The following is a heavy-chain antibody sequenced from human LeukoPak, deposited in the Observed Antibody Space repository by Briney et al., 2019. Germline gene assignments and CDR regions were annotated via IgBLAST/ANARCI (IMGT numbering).Heavy chain of an antibody. CDR1: RXSVSSNSSA. CDR2: TYYRSKWYN. CDR3: TRSPSRVRGVDYYGMDV. D-gene: IGHD3-10*01. V-gene: IGHV6-1*01. J-gene: IGHJ6*02. Sequence: SQTLSLTCAISRXSVSSNSSAWNWIRQSPSRGLEWLGRTYYRSKWYNDYAVSVKSRITINPDTSKNQFSLQLNSVTPEDTAVYYCTRSPSRVRGVDYYGMDVWGQGTTVTVSS.